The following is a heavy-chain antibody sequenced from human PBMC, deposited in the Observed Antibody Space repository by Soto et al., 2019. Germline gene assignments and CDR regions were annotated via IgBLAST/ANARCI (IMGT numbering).Heavy chain of an antibody. Sequence: PGGSLRLSCAASGFTFSSYAMSWVRQAPGKGLEWVSAISGSGGSTYYADSVKGRFTISRDNSKNTLYLQMNSLRAEDTAVYYCAKDRGGPTYYDILTGYYITGSWFDPWGQGTLVTVSS. V-gene: IGHV3-23*01. CDR1: GFTFSSYA. CDR2: ISGSGGST. CDR3: AKDRGGPTYYDILTGYYITGSWFDP. J-gene: IGHJ5*02. D-gene: IGHD3-9*01.